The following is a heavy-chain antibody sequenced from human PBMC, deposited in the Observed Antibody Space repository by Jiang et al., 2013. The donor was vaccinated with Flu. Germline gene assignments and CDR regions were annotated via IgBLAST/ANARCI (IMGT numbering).Heavy chain of an antibody. J-gene: IGHJ6*02. Sequence: VELLESGGGLVQPGGSLRLSCAASGFTVSSNYMSWVRQAPGKGLEWVSVIYSGGSTYYADSVKGRFTISRDNSKNTLYLQMNSLRAEDTAVYYCARVYEGAVVVPAAFRGEDYYYYGMDAWGQGTTVTVSS. V-gene: IGHV3-66*01. CDR3: ARVYEGAVVVPAAFRGEDYYYYGMDA. CDR1: GFTVSSNY. D-gene: IGHD2-2*01. CDR2: IYSGGST.